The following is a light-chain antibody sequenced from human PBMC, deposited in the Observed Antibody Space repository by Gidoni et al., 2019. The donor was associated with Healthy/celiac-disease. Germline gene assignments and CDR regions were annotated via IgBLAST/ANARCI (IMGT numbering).Light chain of an antibody. CDR1: QSALYRSNNTNY. V-gene: IGKV4-1*01. CDR3: QQYYSTPSFT. CDR2: WAS. Sequence: DIVMTQSQDSLAVSLGESATINCKSSQSALYRSNNTNYLAWYQQKPGQPPKLLIYWASTRESVVPDRFSGSGSGTDFTLTISSLQAEDVAVYYCQQYYSTPSFTFXPXTKVXIK. J-gene: IGKJ3*01.